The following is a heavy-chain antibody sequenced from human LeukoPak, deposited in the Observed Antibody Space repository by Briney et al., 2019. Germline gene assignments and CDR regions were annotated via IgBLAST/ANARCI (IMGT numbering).Heavy chain of an antibody. CDR1: GFTFSSYS. CDR3: ARATIFGWFDP. D-gene: IGHD3-9*01. Sequence: GESLRLSCAASGFTFSSYSMNWVRQAPGKGLEWVSSISSSSSYIYYADSVKGRFTISRDNAKNSLYLQMSSLRAEDTAVYYCARATIFGWFDPWGQGTLVTVSS. V-gene: IGHV3-21*01. CDR2: ISSSSSYI. J-gene: IGHJ5*02.